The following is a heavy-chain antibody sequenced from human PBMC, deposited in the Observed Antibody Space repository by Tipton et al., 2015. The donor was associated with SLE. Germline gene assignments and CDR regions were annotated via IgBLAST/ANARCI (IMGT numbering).Heavy chain of an antibody. CDR1: GGSISSGGYY. CDR3: ARETGRYSSGWFDY. D-gene: IGHD6-19*01. Sequence: TLSLTCTVSGGSISSGGYYWSWIRQHPGKGLEWIGYIYYSGSTYYNPSLKSRVTISIDTSKNQFSLKLSSVTAADTAVYYCARETGRYSSGWFDYWGQGTLVTVSS. J-gene: IGHJ4*02. CDR2: IYYSGST. V-gene: IGHV4-31*03.